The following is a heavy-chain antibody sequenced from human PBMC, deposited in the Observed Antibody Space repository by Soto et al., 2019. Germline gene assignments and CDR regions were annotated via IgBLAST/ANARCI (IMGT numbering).Heavy chain of an antibody. Sequence: GGSLRLSCAASGFTFSSYAMSWVRQAPGKGLEGVSAISGSGGSTYYADSVKGRFTISRDNSKNTLYLQMNSLRAEDTAVYYCANAGGYDGAFDIWGQGTMVTVSS. D-gene: IGHD5-12*01. CDR2: ISGSGGST. J-gene: IGHJ3*02. CDR3: ANAGGYDGAFDI. CDR1: GFTFSSYA. V-gene: IGHV3-23*01.